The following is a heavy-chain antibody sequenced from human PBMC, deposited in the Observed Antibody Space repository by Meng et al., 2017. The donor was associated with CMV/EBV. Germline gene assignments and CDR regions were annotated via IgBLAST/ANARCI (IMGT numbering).Heavy chain of an antibody. CDR2: ISSSGNTI. J-gene: IGHJ4*02. V-gene: IGHV3-48*03. CDR3: ARNPPLYCSSTSCDYGGFDY. CDR1: GFTFSSYE. Sequence: GESLKISCAASGFTFSSYEMNWVRQAPGKGLEWVSYISSSGNTIYYGDSVKGRFTISRDNAKNSLYLQMNSLRAEDTAVYYCARNPPLYCSSTSCDYGGFDYWGQGTLVTVSS. D-gene: IGHD2-2*01.